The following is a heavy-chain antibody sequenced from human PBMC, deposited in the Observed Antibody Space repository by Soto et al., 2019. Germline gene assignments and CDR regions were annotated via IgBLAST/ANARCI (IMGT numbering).Heavy chain of an antibody. CDR3: AREKVPDYIHHNWFDP. D-gene: IGHD2-2*01. J-gene: IGHJ5*02. CDR2: NYYSGST. CDR1: GASIISTYYY. V-gene: IGHV4-30-4*01. Sequence: PSETLSLTCTVSGASIISTYYYWSWIRQSPGKGLEWIGYNYYSGSTYYNPSLTGRVTISIDTSKNQFSLRLSSVTAADTAVYYCAREKVPDYIHHNWFDPWGQGALVTVSS.